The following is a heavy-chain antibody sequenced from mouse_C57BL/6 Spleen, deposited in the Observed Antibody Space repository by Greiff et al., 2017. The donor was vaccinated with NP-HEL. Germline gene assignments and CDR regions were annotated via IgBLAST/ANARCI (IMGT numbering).Heavy chain of an antibody. J-gene: IGHJ4*01. Sequence: QVQLQQPGAELVMPGASVKLSCKASGYTFTSYWMHWVKQRPGQGLEWIGEIDPSDSYTNYNQKFKGKSTLTVDKSSSTAYMQLSSLTSEDSAVYYCARKGYGNYEDYAMDYWGQGTSVTVSS. CDR3: ARKGYGNYEDYAMDY. CDR1: GYTFTSYW. CDR2: IDPSDSYT. V-gene: IGHV1-69*01. D-gene: IGHD2-10*02.